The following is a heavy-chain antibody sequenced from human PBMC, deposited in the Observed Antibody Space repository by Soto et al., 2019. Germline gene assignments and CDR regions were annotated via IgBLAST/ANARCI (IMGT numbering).Heavy chain of an antibody. CDR3: ARMGIAVAGTYYYYGMDV. Sequence: QSGPTRVNPTQTLTLTCTFSGFSLSTSGMCVSWIRQPPGKALEWLALIDWDDDKYYSTSLKTRLTISKDTSKNQVVLTMTNMDPVDTATYYCARMGIAVAGTYYYYGMDVWGQGTTVTVSS. CDR1: GFSLSTSGMC. V-gene: IGHV2-70*01. J-gene: IGHJ6*02. D-gene: IGHD6-19*01. CDR2: IDWDDDK.